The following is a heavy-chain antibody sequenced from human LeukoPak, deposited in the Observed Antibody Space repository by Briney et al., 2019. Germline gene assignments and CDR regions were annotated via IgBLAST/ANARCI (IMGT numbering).Heavy chain of an antibody. J-gene: IGHJ3*02. D-gene: IGHD4-11*01. CDR2: IYYSGST. CDR3: ARADYSNYGDAFDI. Sequence: SETLSLTCTVSGGSVNSGSYYWSWIRQPPGKGLEWIGYIYYSGSTNYNPSLKSRVTISVDTSKNQFSLKLSSVTAADTAVYYCARADYSNYGDAFDIWGQGTMVTVSS. CDR1: GGSVNSGSYY. V-gene: IGHV4-61*01.